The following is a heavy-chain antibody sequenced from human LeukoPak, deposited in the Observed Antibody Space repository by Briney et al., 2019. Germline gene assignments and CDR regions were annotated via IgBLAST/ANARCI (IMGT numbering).Heavy chain of an antibody. CDR2: VHHSETA. D-gene: IGHD5-18*01. J-gene: IGHJ6*02. CDR1: DGSVTSSDW. V-gene: IGHV4-4*02. CDR3: ARVDGYSYGPHYFYYPMAV. Sequence: SGTLSLTCAISDGSVTSSDWWSWVRQPPGKGLEWIGEVHHSETARYNPSLGSRVTLSVDKSKNQFFLRLSSVTAADTAIYYCARVDGYSYGPHYFYYPMAVWGQGTTVIVSS.